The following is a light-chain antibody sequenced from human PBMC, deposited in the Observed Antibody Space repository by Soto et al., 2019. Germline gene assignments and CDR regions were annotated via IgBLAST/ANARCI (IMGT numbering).Light chain of an antibody. J-gene: IGKJ2*01. Sequence: AIRMTQSPSSFSASTGDRVTITCRASQGISSYLAWYQQKPGKAPKLLIYAASTLQSGVPSRFSGSGSGTDFTLTISRLQSEDFATYYCQQYYSYPQTFGQGTKLEIK. CDR2: AAS. CDR3: QQYYSYPQT. CDR1: QGISSY. V-gene: IGKV1-8*01.